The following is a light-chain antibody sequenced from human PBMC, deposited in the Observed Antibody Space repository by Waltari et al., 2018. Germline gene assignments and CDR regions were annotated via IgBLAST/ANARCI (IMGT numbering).Light chain of an antibody. CDR1: QSVTAN. J-gene: IGKJ4*01. Sequence: EIVMTQFPATLSLSPGERATLSCRASQSVTANLAWYQQKPGQAPRLLIYGVSFRATDIPARFSGSGSGTDFTLTISSLQSEDFATYYCQHYNNWPLTFGGGTNVEIK. CDR3: QHYNNWPLT. CDR2: GVS. V-gene: IGKV3-15*01.